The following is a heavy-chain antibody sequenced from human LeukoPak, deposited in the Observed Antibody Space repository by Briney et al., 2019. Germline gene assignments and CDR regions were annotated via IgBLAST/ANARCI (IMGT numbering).Heavy chain of an antibody. CDR1: GDSSSNSIYY. D-gene: IGHD6-19*01. J-gene: IGHJ4*02. Sequence: SETLSLTCTVSGDSSSNSIYYWGWIRQPPGRGLEWIGSIDYSGSTYYSPSLKSRATISIDMSKNQFSLKLSSVTAADTAVYYCAREYTLYRSGWFLDYWGQGTVVTVSS. CDR2: IDYSGST. CDR3: AREYTLYRSGWFLDY. V-gene: IGHV4-39*07.